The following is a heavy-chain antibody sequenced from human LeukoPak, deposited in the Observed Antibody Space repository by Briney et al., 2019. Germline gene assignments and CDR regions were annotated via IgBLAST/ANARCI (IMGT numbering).Heavy chain of an antibody. CDR3: AVAGTDY. Sequence: PGGSLRLSCAASGFTFSNYNMNWVRQAPGKGLEWVSSISSGSGYMRYADSVKGRFTISRDNAKNSLYLQMNSLRAEDTAVYYVAVAGTDYWGQGTLVTVSS. CDR2: ISSGSGYM. J-gene: IGHJ4*02. D-gene: IGHD6-19*01. V-gene: IGHV3-21*01. CDR1: GFTFSNYN.